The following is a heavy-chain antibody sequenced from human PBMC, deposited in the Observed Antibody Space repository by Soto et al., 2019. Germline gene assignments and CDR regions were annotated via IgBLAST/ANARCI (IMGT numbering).Heavy chain of an antibody. J-gene: IGHJ4*02. CDR2: ISYDGSNK. CDR1: GFTFSSYA. D-gene: IGHD1-26*01. Sequence: GGSLRLSCAASGFTFSSYAMHWVRQAPGKGLEWVAVISYDGSNKYYADSVKGRFTISRDNSKNTLYLQMNSLRAEDTAVYYCARDLSRGLEVGHYFDYWGRGTLVTVSS. V-gene: IGHV3-30-3*01. CDR3: ARDLSRGLEVGHYFDY.